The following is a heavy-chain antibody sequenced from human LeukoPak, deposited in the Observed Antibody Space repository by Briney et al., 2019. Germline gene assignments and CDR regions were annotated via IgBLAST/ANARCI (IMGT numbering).Heavy chain of an antibody. CDR2: INPSGGST. V-gene: IGHV1-46*01. J-gene: IGHJ4*02. Sequence: GASVKVSCKASGYTFTSYYMHWVRQAPGQGLEWMGIINPSGGSTSYAQKFQGRVTMTRDTSTSTVYMELSSLRSEDTAVYYCSLVGAINYFDYWGQGTLVTVSS. D-gene: IGHD1-26*01. CDR3: SLVGAINYFDY. CDR1: GYTFTSYY.